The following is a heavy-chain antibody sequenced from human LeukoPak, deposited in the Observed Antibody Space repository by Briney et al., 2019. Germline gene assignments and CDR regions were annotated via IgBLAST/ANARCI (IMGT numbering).Heavy chain of an antibody. CDR2: IYSDNT. CDR3: ARRAGAYSHPYDY. J-gene: IGHJ4*02. V-gene: IGHV3-53*01. CDR1: GFTVSSNS. D-gene: IGHD4/OR15-4a*01. Sequence: GGSLRLSCTVSGFTVSSNSMSWVRQAPGKGLEGVSFIYSDNTHYSDSVKGRFTISRDNSKNTLYLQMNSLRAEDTAVYYSARRAGAYSHPYDYWGQGTLVTVSS.